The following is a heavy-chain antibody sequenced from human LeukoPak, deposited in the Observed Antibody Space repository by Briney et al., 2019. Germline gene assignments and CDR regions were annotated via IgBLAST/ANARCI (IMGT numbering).Heavy chain of an antibody. V-gene: IGHV3-23*01. J-gene: IGHJ4*02. CDR1: GFTFSTYN. CDR2: VGGTDGRT. CDR3: AKETYCSGGSCYLFDFDY. D-gene: IGHD2-15*01. Sequence: GGSERLSCAASGFTFSTYNMNWVRQAPRKGLEWVSAVGGTDGRTYYAAFVKGRITIYRNNSKNTLYLQMNSLRAEDTAVYYCAKETYCSGGSCYLFDFDYWGQGTLVTVSS.